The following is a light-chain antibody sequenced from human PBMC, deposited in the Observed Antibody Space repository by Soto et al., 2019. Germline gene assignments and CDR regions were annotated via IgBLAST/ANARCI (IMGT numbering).Light chain of an antibody. CDR3: QQSYSTPIT. J-gene: IGKJ5*01. Sequence: VGDRVTITCRASQDITSYLNWYQQKPGKAPKLLIYAASSLQSGVPSRFSGSGSGTDFTLTISSLQPEDFATYYCQQSYSTPITFGQGTRLEIK. CDR1: QDITSY. CDR2: AAS. V-gene: IGKV1-39*01.